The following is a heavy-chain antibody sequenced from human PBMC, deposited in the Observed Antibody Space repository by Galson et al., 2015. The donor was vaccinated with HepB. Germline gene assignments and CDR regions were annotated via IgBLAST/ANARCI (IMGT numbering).Heavy chain of an antibody. Sequence: SGAEVKKPGESLRISCKGSGYSFTSDWISWVRQMPGKGLEWMGRIDPSDSYTNYSPSFQGHVTISADKSISTAYLQWSSLKASDTAMYYCASGSIAVAGTGWGDYWGQGTLVTVSS. J-gene: IGHJ4*02. V-gene: IGHV5-10-1*01. D-gene: IGHD6-19*01. CDR1: GYSFTSDW. CDR2: IDPSDSYT. CDR3: ASGSIAVAGTGWGDY.